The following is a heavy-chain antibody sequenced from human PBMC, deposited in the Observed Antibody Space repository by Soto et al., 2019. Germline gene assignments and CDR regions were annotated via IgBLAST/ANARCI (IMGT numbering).Heavy chain of an antibody. CDR1: GYTFTNYD. V-gene: IGHV1-8*01. J-gene: IGHJ4*02. CDR2: MNPSNGNT. D-gene: IGHD1-26*01. CDR3: ARFVRHQLPTIDD. Sequence: GXSVKESCKASGYTFTNYDIDLVRQATGQGLEWMGWMNPSNGNTGYAQKFQGRVTMTRDTSISTAYMELSSLTSADTAVYYCARFVRHQLPTIDDWGQGALVTVSS.